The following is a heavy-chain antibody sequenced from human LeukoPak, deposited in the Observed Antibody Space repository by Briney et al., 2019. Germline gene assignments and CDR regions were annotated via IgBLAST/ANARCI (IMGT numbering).Heavy chain of an antibody. V-gene: IGHV1-2*02. CDR1: GYTFTGYY. CDR3: ARGSMIVVVITTTLSDY. Sequence: GASVKVSCKASGYTFTGYYIHWVRQAPGQGLEWMGWINPNSGATNYEQKFRGRVTITRDTSISTAYMELSRLRSDDTAVYYCARGSMIVVVITTTLSDYWGQGTLVTASS. CDR2: INPNSGAT. J-gene: IGHJ4*02. D-gene: IGHD3-22*01.